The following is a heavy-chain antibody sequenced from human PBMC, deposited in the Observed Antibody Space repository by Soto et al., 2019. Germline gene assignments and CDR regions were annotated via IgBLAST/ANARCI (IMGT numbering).Heavy chain of an antibody. CDR1: GYTFTSYP. D-gene: IGHD5-18*01. CDR3: ARGLNGYLHYFDY. CDR2: INAGNGNT. Sequence: GASVKVSCKASGYTFTSYPMHWVRQAPGQRLEWMGWINAGNGNTKYSQKFQGRVTITRDTSASTAYMELSSLRSEDTAVYYCARGLNGYLHYFDYWGQGTQVTVS. V-gene: IGHV1-3*01. J-gene: IGHJ4*02.